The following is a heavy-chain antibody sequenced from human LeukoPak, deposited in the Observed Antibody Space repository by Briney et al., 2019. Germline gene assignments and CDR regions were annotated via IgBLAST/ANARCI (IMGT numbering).Heavy chain of an antibody. D-gene: IGHD6-19*01. CDR2: ISSTSAYI. CDR1: GLTFNTYT. Sequence: PGGSMRLSCAASGLTFNTYTINCVRQAPGKVLEWVSSISSTSAYIKYAISVKGRFTISRDNAKNSLYLQMNSLRAEDTAVYYCAGERAVAAIDYWGQGTLVTVSS. CDR3: AGERAVAAIDY. V-gene: IGHV3-21*01. J-gene: IGHJ4*02.